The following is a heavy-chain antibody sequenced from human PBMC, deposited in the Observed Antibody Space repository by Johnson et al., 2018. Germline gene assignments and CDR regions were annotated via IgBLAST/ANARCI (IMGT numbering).Heavy chain of an antibody. D-gene: IGHD3-16*01. V-gene: IGHV3-9*01. Sequence: VQLVQSGGGLVQPGGSLRLSCAASGFTFSSYNMNWVRQAPGKGLEWVSGISWNSGSIGYADSVKGRFTISRDNAKNSLYLQMNSLRPEDTALYYCAKAPVGGLGEGAEYFQHWGQGTLVTVSS. CDR2: ISWNSGSI. J-gene: IGHJ1*01. CDR1: GFTFSSYN. CDR3: AKAPVGGLGEGAEYFQH.